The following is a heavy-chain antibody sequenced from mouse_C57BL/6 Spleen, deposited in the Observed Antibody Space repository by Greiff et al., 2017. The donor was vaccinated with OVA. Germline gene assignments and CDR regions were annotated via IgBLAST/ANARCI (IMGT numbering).Heavy chain of an antibody. CDR1: GFTFSSYA. D-gene: IGHD3-2*02. CDR2: ISDGGSYT. J-gene: IGHJ2*01. CDR3: ARDGTAQSSYFDY. Sequence: EVQRVESGGGLVKPGGSLKLSCAASGFTFSSYAMSWVRQTPEKRLEWVATISDGGSYTYYPDNVKGRFTISRDNAKTNLYLQMSHLKSEDTAMYYCARDGTAQSSYFDYWGQGTTLTVSS. V-gene: IGHV5-4*01.